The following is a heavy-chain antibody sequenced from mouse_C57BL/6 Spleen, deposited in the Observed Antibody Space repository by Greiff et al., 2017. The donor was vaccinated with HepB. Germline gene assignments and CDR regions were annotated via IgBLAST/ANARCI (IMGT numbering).Heavy chain of an antibody. V-gene: IGHV5-16*01. CDR2: INYDGSST. CDR1: GFTFSDYY. D-gene: IGHD1-1*01. Sequence: EVKLMESEGGLVQPGSSMKLSCTASGFTFSDYYMAWVRQVPEKGLEWVANINYDGSSTYYLDSLKSRFIISRDNAKNILYLQMSSLKSEDTATYYCARDHDYYGSSSYWYFDVWGTGTTVTVSS. CDR3: ARDHDYYGSSSYWYFDV. J-gene: IGHJ1*03.